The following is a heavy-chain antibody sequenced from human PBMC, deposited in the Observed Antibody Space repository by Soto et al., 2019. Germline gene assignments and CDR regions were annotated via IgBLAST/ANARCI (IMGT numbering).Heavy chain of an antibody. CDR1: VFTYSIYS. D-gene: IGHD6-13*01. CDR2: SSSSSSYI. V-gene: IGHV3-21*01. J-gene: IGHJ4*02. CDR3: ARCSAGHSYD. Sequence: GGSLRLLCAASVFTYSIYSMNWARQAPGKGLEWVSSSSSSSSYIYYADSVKGRFTISRDNAKNSLYLQMNSLRAEDTAVYYCARCSAGHSYDWGQGTLVTVYS.